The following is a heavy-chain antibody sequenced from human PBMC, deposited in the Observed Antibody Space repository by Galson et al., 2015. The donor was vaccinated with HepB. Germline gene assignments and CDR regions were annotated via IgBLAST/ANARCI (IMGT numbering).Heavy chain of an antibody. CDR1: GFTFSNYG. CDR2: ISYDESNK. D-gene: IGHD6-19*01. V-gene: IGHV3-30*18. Sequence: SLRLSCAASGFTFSNYGMHWVRQAPGKGLEWVAVISYDESNKYYADSVKGRFTISRDNSKNTLYLQMNRLRAEDTALYYCAKDPYLYSALAGTMAGFDYWGQGTLVTVSS. J-gene: IGHJ4*02. CDR3: AKDPYLYSALAGTMAGFDY.